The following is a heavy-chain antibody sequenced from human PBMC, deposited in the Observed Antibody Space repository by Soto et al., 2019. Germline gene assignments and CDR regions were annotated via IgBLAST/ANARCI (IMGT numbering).Heavy chain of an antibody. CDR2: GYHGGNT. J-gene: IGHJ4*02. Sequence: QLQLQESGPGLVKPSETQSLTCTVSGGSISSNSYYWAWIRQPPGKGLEWIGRGYHGGNTYYNPSHKRRATISLHSSTHEASLRLNSSTAAGTAVYYLWRHVSSYGYLFFYYCAQGILDNVAA. CDR1: GGSISSNSYY. CDR3: WRHVSSYGYLFFYY. V-gene: IGHV4-39*01. D-gene: IGHD5-18*01.